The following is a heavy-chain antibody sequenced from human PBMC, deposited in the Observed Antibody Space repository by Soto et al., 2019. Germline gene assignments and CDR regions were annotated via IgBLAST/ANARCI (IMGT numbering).Heavy chain of an antibody. CDR2: IRSKAYSSAT. CDR1: GFTFSDAA. CDR3: TRHSVDY. V-gene: IGHV3-73*01. Sequence: EVQLVESGGGLVQPGGSLTLSCAASGFTFSDAAIHWFRQASGKGLEWVGRIRSKAYSSATAYDASVKGRFTISRDDSTNTAYLQMNSLKTEDTAVYYCTRHSVDYWGQGTLVTVSS. J-gene: IGHJ4*02.